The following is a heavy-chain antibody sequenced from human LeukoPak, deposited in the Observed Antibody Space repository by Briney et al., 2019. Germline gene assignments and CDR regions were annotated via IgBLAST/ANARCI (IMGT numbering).Heavy chain of an antibody. V-gene: IGHV1-46*01. CDR1: GYTFTSYY. J-gene: IGHJ4*02. D-gene: IGHD6-6*01. CDR3: AGASSIAARGYYFDY. Sequence: ASVKVSCKASGYTFTSYYMHWVRQAPGQGLEWMGIINPSGGSTSYAQKFQGRVTMTRDTSTSTVYMELSSLRSEDTAVYYCAGASSIAARGYYFDYWGQGTLVTVSS. CDR2: INPSGGST.